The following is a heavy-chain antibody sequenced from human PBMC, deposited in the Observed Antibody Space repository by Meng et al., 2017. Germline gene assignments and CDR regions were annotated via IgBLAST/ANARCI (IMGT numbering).Heavy chain of an antibody. D-gene: IGHD3-10*01. Sequence: ASVKVSCKASGYTFSSDGISYVRQAPGQGLEWMGWISAYNGNTNYALTLQGRVTMTTDTTTATAYMELRSLRSDDTSVYSCSRDMYHYGAGTCLYVVSSAMDVWGQGTTVTVSS. CDR2: ISAYNGNT. CDR3: SRDMYHYGAGTCLYVVSSAMDV. J-gene: IGHJ6*02. V-gene: IGHV1-18*01. CDR1: GYTFSSDG.